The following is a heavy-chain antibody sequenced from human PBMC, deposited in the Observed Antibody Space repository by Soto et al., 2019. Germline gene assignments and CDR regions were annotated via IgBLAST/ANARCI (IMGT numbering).Heavy chain of an antibody. J-gene: IGHJ4*02. CDR2: IYWDDDK. Sequence: SGPTLVNPTQTLTLTCTFSGFSLSTSGVGVGWIRQPPGKALEWLALIYWDDDKRYSPSLKSRLTITKDTSKNQVVLTRTNMDPVDTATYYCAHLMGYDILTGYFHYWGQGTLVTVSS. D-gene: IGHD3-9*01. CDR3: AHLMGYDILTGYFHY. CDR1: GFSLSTSGVG. V-gene: IGHV2-5*02.